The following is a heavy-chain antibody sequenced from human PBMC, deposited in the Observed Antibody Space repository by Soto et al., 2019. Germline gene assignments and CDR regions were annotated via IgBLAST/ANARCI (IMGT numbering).Heavy chain of an antibody. D-gene: IGHD3-22*01. CDR1: GFNFDNYG. Sequence: FLRLSCQASGFNFDNYGMHWVRQAPGKGLEWVAVISYDGSNKYYADSVKGRFTISRDNSKNTLYLQMNSLRAEDTAVYYCARTTSGYLLYFDYWGQGTLVTVYS. V-gene: IGHV3-30*03. J-gene: IGHJ4*02. CDR3: ARTTSGYLLYFDY. CDR2: ISYDGSNK.